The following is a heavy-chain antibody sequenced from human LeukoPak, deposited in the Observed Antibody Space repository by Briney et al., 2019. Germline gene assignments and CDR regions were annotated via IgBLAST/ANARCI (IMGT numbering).Heavy chain of an antibody. CDR3: TREGRSYCSSIDCYWNYYQYMDV. V-gene: IGHV3-21*03. J-gene: IGHJ6*03. D-gene: IGHD2-2*01. CDR1: GFTFSSYS. Sequence: GGSLRLSCAASGFTFSSYSMNWVRQAPGKGLEWVSSISSSSSYIYYADSVKGRFTISRDNAKNSLYLQMNSLKTEDTAVYYCTREGRSYCSSIDCYWNYYQYMDVWGKGTTVTISS. CDR2: ISSSSSYI.